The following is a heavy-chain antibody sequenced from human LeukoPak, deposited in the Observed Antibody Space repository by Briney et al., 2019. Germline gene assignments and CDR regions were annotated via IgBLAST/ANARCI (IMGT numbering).Heavy chain of an antibody. J-gene: IGHJ4*02. CDR1: GYTFTSYG. Sequence: GASVKVSCKASGYTFTSYGISWVRQAPGQGLEWMGWISAYNGNTNYAQKLQGRVTMTTDTSTSTAYMELRSLRSDDTAVYYCARVSGYENYYGDSDYWGQGTLVTVSS. CDR3: ARVSGYENYYGDSDY. CDR2: ISAYNGNT. D-gene: IGHD4-17*01. V-gene: IGHV1-18*04.